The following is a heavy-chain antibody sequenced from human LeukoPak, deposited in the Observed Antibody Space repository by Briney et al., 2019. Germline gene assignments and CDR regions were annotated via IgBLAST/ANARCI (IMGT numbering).Heavy chain of an antibody. CDR2: VYSSGRT. J-gene: IGHJ4*01. D-gene: IGHD1-7*01. CDR3: TREIGGTTVHY. CDR1: GSSIRSSSYY. V-gene: IGHV4-39*07. Sequence: PSETLSLTCTVSGSSIRSSSYYWGWIRQPPGKGLEWIGSVYSSGRTYHNPSLTSRVTVSADTSKSQFSLKLSSVTAADTAVYYCTREIGGTTVHYWGHGMLVTVSS.